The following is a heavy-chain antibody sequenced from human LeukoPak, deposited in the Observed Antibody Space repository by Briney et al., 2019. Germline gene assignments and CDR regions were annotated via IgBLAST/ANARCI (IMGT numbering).Heavy chain of an antibody. D-gene: IGHD6-13*01. V-gene: IGHV4-38-2*02. CDR2: IYHSGST. CDR3: ARDENSSSWYPGLAFDI. Sequence: SETLSLTCTVSGYSISSGYYWGWIRQPPGKGLEWIGSIYHSGSTYYNPSLKSRVTISVDTSKNQFSLKLSSVTAADTAVYYCARDENSSSWYPGLAFDIWGQGTMVTVSS. J-gene: IGHJ3*02. CDR1: GYSISSGYY.